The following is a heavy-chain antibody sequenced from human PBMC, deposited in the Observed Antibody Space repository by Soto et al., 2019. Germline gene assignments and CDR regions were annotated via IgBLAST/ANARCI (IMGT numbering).Heavy chain of an antibody. CDR2: ISAYNGNT. CDR3: ARFYGSGSYSKYHYYGMDV. CDR1: GYTFTSYG. D-gene: IGHD3-10*01. Sequence: SVKVSCKASGYTFTSYGISWVRQAPGQGLEWMGWISAYNGNTNYAQKLQGRVTMTTDTSTSTAYMELRSLRSDDTAVYYCARFYGSGSYSKYHYYGMDVWGQGTTVTVSS. V-gene: IGHV1-18*01. J-gene: IGHJ6*02.